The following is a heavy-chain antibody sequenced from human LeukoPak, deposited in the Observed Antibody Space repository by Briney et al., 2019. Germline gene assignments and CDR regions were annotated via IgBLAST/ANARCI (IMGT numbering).Heavy chain of an antibody. CDR3: ARSPYSSSSDLDY. J-gene: IGHJ4*02. CDR2: INHSGST. CDR1: GGSFSGYY. Sequence: SETLSLTCAVYGGSFSGYYWSWIRQPPGKGLEWIGEINHSGSTNYNPSLKSRVTISVDTSKNQFSLKLSSVTAADTAVYYCARSPYSSSSDLDYWGQGTLVTVSS. D-gene: IGHD6-6*01. V-gene: IGHV4-34*01.